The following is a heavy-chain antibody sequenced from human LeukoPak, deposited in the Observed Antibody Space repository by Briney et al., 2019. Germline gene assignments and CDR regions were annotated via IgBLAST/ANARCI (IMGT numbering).Heavy chain of an antibody. Sequence: PSETLSHTCTVSGGSISSGGYYWSWIRQHPGKGLEWIGSIYYSGSTNYNPSLQGRVTISLDTSRNQFSLKLSSVTAPDTAVYYCASGDNDPLFDYWGQGTLVTVSS. CDR3: ASGDNDPLFDY. J-gene: IGHJ4*02. D-gene: IGHD1-1*01. CDR2: IYYSGST. CDR1: GGSISSGGYY. V-gene: IGHV4-31*03.